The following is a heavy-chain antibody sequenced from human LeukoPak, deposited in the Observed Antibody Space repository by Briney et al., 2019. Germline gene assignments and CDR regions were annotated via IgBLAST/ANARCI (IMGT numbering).Heavy chain of an antibody. CDR2: ITGSGGST. CDR3: AKGDYGDCY. V-gene: IGHV3-23*01. Sequence: GGSLRLSCAASGFTFSSYAMAWVRHAPGKGLEWVSAITGSGGSTYYADSVKGRFTISRDNSKNTLYMQMSSLRAEDTAVYYCAKGDYGDCYWGQGTLVTVSS. D-gene: IGHD4-17*01. CDR1: GFTFSSYA. J-gene: IGHJ4*02.